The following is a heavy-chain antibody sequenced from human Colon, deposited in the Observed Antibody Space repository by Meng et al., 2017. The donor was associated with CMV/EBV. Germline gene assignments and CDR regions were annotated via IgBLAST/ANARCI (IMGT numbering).Heavy chain of an antibody. CDR2: ISGSGDST. CDR3: ARDWGPTNWFADY. D-gene: IGHD3-10*01. V-gene: IGHV3-23*01. J-gene: IGHJ4*02. CDR1: GFTFSSYA. Sequence: GESLKISCAASGFTFSSYAMSWVRQAPGKGLEWVSSISGSGDSTDYADAVEGRFTISRDNSENTLYLQMNSLRAEDTAVYYCARDWGPTNWFADYWGQGTLVTVSS.